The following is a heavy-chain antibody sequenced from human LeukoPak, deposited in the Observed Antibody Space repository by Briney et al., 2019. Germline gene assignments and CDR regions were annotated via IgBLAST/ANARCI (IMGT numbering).Heavy chain of an antibody. Sequence: GGSLRLSCAASGFTFSSYEMNWVRQAPGKGLEWVSYISSSGSTIYYADSVKGRFTISRDNAKNSLYLQMNSLRDEDTAVYYCARAVLGYSWVYDYWGQGTLVTVSS. V-gene: IGHV3-48*03. CDR3: ARAVLGYSWVYDY. CDR2: ISSSGSTI. D-gene: IGHD5-18*01. J-gene: IGHJ4*02. CDR1: GFTFSSYE.